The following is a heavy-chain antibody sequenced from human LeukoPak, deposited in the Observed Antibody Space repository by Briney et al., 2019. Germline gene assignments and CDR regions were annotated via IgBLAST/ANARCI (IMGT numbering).Heavy chain of an antibody. CDR2: ISSSSSYI. Sequence: GGSLRLSCAASGFTFSSYSMNWVRQAPGKGLEWVSSISSSSSYIYYADSVKGRFTISRDNAKNSLYLQMNSLRAEDTAVYYCARGHDYGGNLFDPWGQGTLVTVSS. D-gene: IGHD4-23*01. J-gene: IGHJ5*02. V-gene: IGHV3-21*01. CDR1: GFTFSSYS. CDR3: ARGHDYGGNLFDP.